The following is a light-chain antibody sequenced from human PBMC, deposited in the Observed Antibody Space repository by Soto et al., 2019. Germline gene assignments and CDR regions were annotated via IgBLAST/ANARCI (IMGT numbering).Light chain of an antibody. CDR2: GAS. J-gene: IGKJ2*01. CDR1: QSVSSSY. V-gene: IGKV3-20*01. Sequence: EIVLTQSPGTLSLSPGERATLSCRASQSVSSSYLAWYQQKPCQAPRLLIYGASSRATGIPDRFSGSGSGTDFTLTISRLEPEDFAVYYCQQYGSSGYTFGQGPKLEIK. CDR3: QQYGSSGYT.